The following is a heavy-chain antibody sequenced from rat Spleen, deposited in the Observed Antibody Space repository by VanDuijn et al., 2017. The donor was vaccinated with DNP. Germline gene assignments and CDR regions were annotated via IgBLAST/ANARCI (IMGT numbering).Heavy chain of an antibody. CDR2: LSTGGDKS. CDR1: GFTFSNHG. J-gene: IGHJ3*01. Sequence: EVQLVESGGGLVQPGRSLKLSCAASGFTFSNHGMAWVRQAPTKGLEWVASLSTGGDKSAYRDSVQGRFIIFRDDAKNTQYLQMDSLRSEDTATYYCARHEDYSSYVYGFAYWGQGTLVTVSS. V-gene: IGHV5S13*01. D-gene: IGHD1-2*01. CDR3: ARHEDYSSYVYGFAY.